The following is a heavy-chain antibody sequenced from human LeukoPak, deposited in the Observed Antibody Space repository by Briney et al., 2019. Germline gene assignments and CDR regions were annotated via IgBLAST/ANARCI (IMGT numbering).Heavy chain of an antibody. CDR3: ARDVPDYGSGSALDY. CDR2: ISYDGSNK. CDR1: GFTFSSYA. D-gene: IGHD3-10*01. V-gene: IGHV3-30-3*01. J-gene: IGHJ4*02. Sequence: GGSLRLSCAASGFTFSSYAMHWVRQAPGKGLEWVAVISYDGSNKYYADSVKGRFTISRDNSKNTLYLQMNSLRAEDTAVYYCARDVPDYGSGSALDYWGQGTLVTVSS.